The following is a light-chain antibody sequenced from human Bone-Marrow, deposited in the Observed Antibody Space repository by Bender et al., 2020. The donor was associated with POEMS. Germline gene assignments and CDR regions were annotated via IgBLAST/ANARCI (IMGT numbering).Light chain of an antibody. CDR2: HVS. J-gene: IGLJ1*01. CDR3: LSYTSRRTNV. CDR1: SSDVGGYNF. V-gene: IGLV2-14*03. Sequence: QSALTQPPSASGSPGQSVAISCSGTSSDVGGYNFVSWYQQHPGKAPRLIIYHVSKRPSGVSSRFSGSKSANTASLTISALQTDDEADYYCLSYTSRRTNVFGTGTKVTVL.